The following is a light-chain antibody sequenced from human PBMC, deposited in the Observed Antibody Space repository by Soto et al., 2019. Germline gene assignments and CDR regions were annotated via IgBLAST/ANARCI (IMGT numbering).Light chain of an antibody. CDR2: GAS. CDR1: QSVSSGF. J-gene: IGKJ1*01. Sequence: EIVLSQSPGTLSLSPWERATLSCRASQSVSSGFLAWYQQKPGQAPRLLIYGASSRATGIPDRFSGSGSGTDFTLTISRLEPEDFAVYYCQQYGSSPQTFGQGTKVDIK. V-gene: IGKV3-20*01. CDR3: QQYGSSPQT.